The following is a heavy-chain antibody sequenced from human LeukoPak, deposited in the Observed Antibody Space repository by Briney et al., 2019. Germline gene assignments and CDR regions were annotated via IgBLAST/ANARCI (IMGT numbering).Heavy chain of an antibody. CDR3: AKSVAIYFYYGLDV. CDR2: IWYDGSNK. D-gene: IGHD3-3*01. CDR1: GFTFSDYG. V-gene: IGHV3-33*06. Sequence: GGSLRLSCTASGFTFSDYGMHWVRQPPGKGLEWVAIIWYDGSNKTYEDSVKGRFTISRDNSKNTLYLQMNSLRAEDTAVYYCAKSVAIYFYYGLDVWGQGTTVTVSS. J-gene: IGHJ6*02.